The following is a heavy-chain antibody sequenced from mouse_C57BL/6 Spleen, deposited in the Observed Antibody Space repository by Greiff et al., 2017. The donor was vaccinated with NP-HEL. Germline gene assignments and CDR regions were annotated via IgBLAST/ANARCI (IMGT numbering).Heavy chain of an antibody. CDR3: AHYGSSYYFDY. V-gene: IGHV1-19*01. CDR2: INPYNGGT. J-gene: IGHJ2*01. Sequence: EVQLQQSGPVLVKPGASVKMSCKASGYTFTDYYMNWVKQSHGKSLEWIGVINPYNGGTSYNQKFKGKATLTVDKSSSTAYMELNSLTSEDSAVYYCAHYGSSYYFDYWGQGTTLTVSS. D-gene: IGHD1-1*01. CDR1: GYTFTDYY.